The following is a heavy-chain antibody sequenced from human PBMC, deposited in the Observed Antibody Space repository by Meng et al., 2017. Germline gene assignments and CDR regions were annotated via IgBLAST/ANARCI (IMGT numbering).Heavy chain of an antibody. CDR3: ARGPTTMAHDFDY. J-gene: IGHJ4*02. CDR2: INHSGST. Sequence: QGQLQQWGAGLLKPSDTLSLTCGVSGGSFSDYYWSWIRQPPGKGLEWIGEINHSGSTNYNPSLESRATISVDTSQNNLSLKLSSVTAADSAVYYCARGPTTMAHDFDYWGQGTLVTVSS. V-gene: IGHV4-34*01. D-gene: IGHD4-11*01. CDR1: GGSFSDYY.